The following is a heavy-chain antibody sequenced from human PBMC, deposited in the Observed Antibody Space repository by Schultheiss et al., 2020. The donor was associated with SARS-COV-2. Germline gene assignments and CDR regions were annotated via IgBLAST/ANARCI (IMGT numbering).Heavy chain of an antibody. Sequence: GGSLRLSCTASGLKFDDYTMHWVRQTPGKGLEWVSSINWNSVSIDYAPFVKGRFTISRDNAKSSLYLQMNSLRLEDTAFYYCSIGGFRSRWYIEDWGQGTLVTVSS. CDR2: INWNSVSI. V-gene: IGHV3-9*01. CDR1: GLKFDDYT. CDR3: SIGGFRSRWYIED. D-gene: IGHD6-13*01. J-gene: IGHJ4*02.